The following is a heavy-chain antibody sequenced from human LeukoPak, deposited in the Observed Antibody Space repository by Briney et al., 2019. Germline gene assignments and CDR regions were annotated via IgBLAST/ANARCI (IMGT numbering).Heavy chain of an antibody. Sequence: PGGSLRLSCAASGFTFNDYAMTWVRRAPGKGLEWVSSISASGAMTYYADSVKGRFTVSRDNSKNTLYLQMNSLRAEDTAVYYCARERITMVRGVIKKDTEYYNYYYMDVWGKGTTVTISS. J-gene: IGHJ6*03. CDR1: GFTFNDYA. CDR3: ARERITMVRGVIKKDTEYYNYYYMDV. D-gene: IGHD3-10*01. CDR2: ISASGAMT. V-gene: IGHV3-23*01.